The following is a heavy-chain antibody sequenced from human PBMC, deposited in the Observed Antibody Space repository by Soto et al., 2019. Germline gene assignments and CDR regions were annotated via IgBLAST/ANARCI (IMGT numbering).Heavy chain of an antibody. CDR1: GFTFSSYG. Sequence: QVQLVESGGGVVQPGRSLRLSCAVSGFTFSSYGMHWVRQAPGKGLEWVAVISYDGSNKYYADSVKGRFTISRDNSKNKLHLQMNSRRAEDTAVYYCAKQVTPHSSGWPDAFDIWGQGTMVSVSS. J-gene: IGHJ3*02. V-gene: IGHV3-30*18. CDR3: AKQVTPHSSGWPDAFDI. CDR2: ISYDGSNK. D-gene: IGHD6-19*01.